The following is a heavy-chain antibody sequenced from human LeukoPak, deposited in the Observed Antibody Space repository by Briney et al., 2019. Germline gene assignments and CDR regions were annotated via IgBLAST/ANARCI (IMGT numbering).Heavy chain of an antibody. D-gene: IGHD4-17*01. CDR1: GYTFTSYD. CDR3: ARGSTVTRFDP. V-gene: IGHV1-8*01. J-gene: IGHJ5*02. Sequence: ASVKVSCKASGYTFTSYDINWARQATGQGLEWMGWMNPNSGNTGYAQKFQGRVTMTRNTSISTAYMELSSLRSGDTAVYYCARGSTVTRFDPWGQGTLVTVSS. CDR2: MNPNSGNT.